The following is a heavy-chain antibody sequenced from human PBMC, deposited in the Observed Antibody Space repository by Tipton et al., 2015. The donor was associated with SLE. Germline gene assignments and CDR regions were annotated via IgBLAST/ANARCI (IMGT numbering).Heavy chain of an antibody. J-gene: IGHJ6*03. D-gene: IGHD2-2*01. Sequence: LRLSCTVSGGSISGYYWSWIRQPPGKGLEWIGEINHSGSTNYNPSLKSRVTITVETSKNQFSLKLSSVTAADTAVYYCARGACSSTSSHYYYYYMDVWGKGTTVTVSS. CDR1: GGSISGYY. CDR3: ARGACSSTSSHYYYYYMDV. CDR2: INHSGST. V-gene: IGHV4-34*01.